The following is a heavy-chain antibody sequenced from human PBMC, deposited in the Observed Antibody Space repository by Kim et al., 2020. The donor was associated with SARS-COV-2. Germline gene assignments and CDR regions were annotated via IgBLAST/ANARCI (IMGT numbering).Heavy chain of an antibody. V-gene: IGHV3-23*01. D-gene: IGHD4-17*01. J-gene: IGHJ6*02. CDR3: TRGSTTSVHFYYGMDV. Sequence: ESRQGRFTISRDNSKHTLYLQMNSLSPEDTAIYYCTRGSTTSVHFYYGMDVWGQGTTVTVSS.